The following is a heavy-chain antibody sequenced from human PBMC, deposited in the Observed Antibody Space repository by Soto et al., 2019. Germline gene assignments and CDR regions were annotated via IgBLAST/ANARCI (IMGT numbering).Heavy chain of an antibody. CDR2: VKSTDDGGTA. CDR3: SSDSYRTFFLMLRRPPRSTPLPYTTLFRSPPGGSLRLSCAASGFTFTSYGMH. V-gene: IGHV3-15*07. Sequence: PGGSLRLSCAASGFSFTNTWMHWVRQAAGKGVEWVGRVKSTDDGGTADYAAPVKGRFTVSRDDSKNTQYLQMNSLKMEDTAVYYCSSDSYRTFFLMLRRPPRSTPLPYTTLFRSPPGGSLRLSCAASGFTFTSYGMHW. D-gene: IGHD2-15*01. J-gene: IGHJ1*01. CDR1: GFSFTNTW.